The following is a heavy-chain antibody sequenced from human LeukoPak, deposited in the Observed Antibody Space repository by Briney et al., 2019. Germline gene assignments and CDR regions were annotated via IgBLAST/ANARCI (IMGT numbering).Heavy chain of an antibody. D-gene: IGHD6-13*01. CDR2: INPNSGGT. CDR1: GYTFTDYY. Sequence: GASVKVSCKASGYTFTDYYMHWVRQAPGQGLEWLGWINPNSGGTNYAQKFQGRVTVTSDTSISTVYMELSRLRSDDTAVYSCARATGEQHLPALPFQHWGQGTLVIVSS. CDR3: ARATGEQHLPALPFQH. J-gene: IGHJ1*01. V-gene: IGHV1-2*02.